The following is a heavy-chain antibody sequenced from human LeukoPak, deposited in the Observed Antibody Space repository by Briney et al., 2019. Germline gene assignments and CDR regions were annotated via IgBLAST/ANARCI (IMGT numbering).Heavy chain of an antibody. CDR2: INPGTDTT. CDR3: ARGPQSAYGLSFDY. CDR1: GYTFNNYY. D-gene: IGHD5-12*01. V-gene: IGHV1-46*02. J-gene: IGHJ4*02. Sequence: ASVKVSCKASGYTFNNYYIYWVRQAPGQGLEWMGMINPGTDTTSYAQRFRGRVTVTRDASTRTVSMELSSLRFEDTAVYYCARGPQSAYGLSFDYWGQGTLVTVSS.